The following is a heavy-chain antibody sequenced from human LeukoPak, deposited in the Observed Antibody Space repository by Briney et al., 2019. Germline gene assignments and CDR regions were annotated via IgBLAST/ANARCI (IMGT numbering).Heavy chain of an antibody. CDR1: GYRFTSYY. Sequence: ASVKVSCKASGYRFTSYYMHWVRQAPGQGFEWMGIINPRDGSTTYAQKFQGRVTITADESTSTAYMELSSLRSEDTAVYYCASSYGSGSYYMYCYGMDVWGQGTTVTVSS. J-gene: IGHJ6*02. D-gene: IGHD3-10*01. CDR3: ASSYGSGSYYMYCYGMDV. CDR2: INPRDGST. V-gene: IGHV1-46*01.